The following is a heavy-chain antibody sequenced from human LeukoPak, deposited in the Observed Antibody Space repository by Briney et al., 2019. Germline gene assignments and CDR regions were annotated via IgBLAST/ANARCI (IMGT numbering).Heavy chain of an antibody. J-gene: IGHJ6*03. V-gene: IGHV3-20*01. CDR3: ARVASGWASYYYYMDV. D-gene: IGHD6-19*01. Sequence: GGSLRLSCAASGFTFDDYGMSWVRQAPGKGLEWVSGINWNGASTGYADSVKGRFTISRDNAKNSLYLQMNSLRAEDTALYHCARVASGWASYYYYMDVWGRGTAVTVSS. CDR1: GFTFDDYG. CDR2: INWNGAST.